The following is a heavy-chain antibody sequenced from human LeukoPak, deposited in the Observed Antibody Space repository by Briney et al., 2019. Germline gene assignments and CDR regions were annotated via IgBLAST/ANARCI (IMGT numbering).Heavy chain of an antibody. V-gene: IGHV4-59*01. CDR3: ASSIVGAPPLFDY. J-gene: IGHJ4*02. Sequence: SETLSLTCTVSGGSISSYYWSWIRQPPGKGLEWIGYIYYSGSTNYNPSLKSRVTISVDTSKNQFSLKLSSVTAADTAVYYCASSIVGAPPLFDYWGQGNLLTVSS. CDR1: GGSISSYY. CDR2: IYYSGST. D-gene: IGHD1-26*01.